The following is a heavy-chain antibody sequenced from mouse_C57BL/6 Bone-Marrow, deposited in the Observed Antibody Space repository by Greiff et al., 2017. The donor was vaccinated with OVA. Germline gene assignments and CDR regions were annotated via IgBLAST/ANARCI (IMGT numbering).Heavy chain of an antibody. CDR2: IDPEDGET. J-gene: IGHJ2*01. V-gene: IGHV14-2*01. Sequence: VQLQQSGAELVKPGASVKLSCTASGFNIKDYYMHWVKQRTEQGLEWIGRIDPEDGETEYAPKFQGKATITADTSSNTAYLQLRSLTSEDTAVYYCAFLLADYWGQGTTLTVSS. CDR3: AFLLADY. CDR1: GFNIKDYY. D-gene: IGHD2-1*01.